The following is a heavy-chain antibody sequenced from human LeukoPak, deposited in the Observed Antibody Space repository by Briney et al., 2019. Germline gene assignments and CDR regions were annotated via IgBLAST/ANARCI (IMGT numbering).Heavy chain of an antibody. V-gene: IGHV3-7*01. J-gene: IGHJ4*02. D-gene: IGHD2-15*01. CDR1: GFTFSSYW. CDR2: IKQDGSEK. Sequence: PGGSLRLSCAASGFTFSSYWMSWARQAPGKGLEWVANIKQDGSEKYYVDSVKGRFTISRDNSKNTLYLQMNSLRAEDTAVYYCARDSLTSIVVVVAATPAPLDYWGQGTLVTVSS. CDR3: ARDSLTSIVVVVAATPAPLDY.